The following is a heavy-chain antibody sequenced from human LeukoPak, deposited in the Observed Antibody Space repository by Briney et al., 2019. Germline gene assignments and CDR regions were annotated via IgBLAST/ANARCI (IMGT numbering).Heavy chain of an antibody. CDR1: GFTFSSYG. Sequence: GGSLRLSCAASGFTFSSYGMHWVRQAPGKGLEWVAFIRYDGSNKYYAGSVKGRFTISRDNSKNTLYLQMNSLRAEDTAVYYCAKDEGSWYAVDYWGQGTLVTVSS. CDR3: AKDEGSWYAVDY. CDR2: IRYDGSNK. D-gene: IGHD6-13*01. J-gene: IGHJ4*02. V-gene: IGHV3-30*02.